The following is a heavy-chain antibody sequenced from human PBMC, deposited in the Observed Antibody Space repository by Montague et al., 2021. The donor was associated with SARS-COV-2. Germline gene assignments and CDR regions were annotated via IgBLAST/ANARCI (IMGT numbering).Heavy chain of an antibody. Sequence: SETLSLTCTVSGGSISSSSYYWGWIRQPPGKGLEWIGSIYYSGSTYYNPSLKSRVTISVDTSKNQFSLKLSSVTAADTAVYYCARDLWVRQSDEGCFDSWGQGTTVTVSS. CDR2: IYYSGST. CDR3: ARDLWVRQSDEGCFDS. D-gene: IGHD2-21*01. V-gene: IGHV4-39*07. J-gene: IGHJ5*01. CDR1: GGSISSSSYY.